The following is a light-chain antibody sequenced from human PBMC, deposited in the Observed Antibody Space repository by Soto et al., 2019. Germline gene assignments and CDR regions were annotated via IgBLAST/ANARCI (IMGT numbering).Light chain of an antibody. V-gene: IGKV1-9*01. CDR2: AAS. Sequence: DIQLTQSPSFLSASVGDRVTITCRASQGISSYLAWYQQKPGKAPKLLIYAASTLQSGVPSRFSGSGSGTEFNFTISRLEPEDFAVYYCHQYGMSTQAFGQGSKVEIK. J-gene: IGKJ1*01. CDR1: QGISSY. CDR3: HQYGMSTQA.